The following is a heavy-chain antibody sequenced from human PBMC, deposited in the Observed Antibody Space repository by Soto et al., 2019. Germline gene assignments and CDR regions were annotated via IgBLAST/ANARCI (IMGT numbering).Heavy chain of an antibody. J-gene: IGHJ6*02. Sequence: QVQLVQSGAEVKRSGSSVKVSCKASGGSLTGYSITWVRQAPGQGLEWMGGIMPIFDTTNYAQKFQGRVAITGDDYTSTAYRELSSLRSEDTAVYYCARASIGRITESTLAYYYYSVMDVWGQGTTVTVSS. D-gene: IGHD1-7*01. CDR3: ARASIGRITESTLAYYYYSVMDV. CDR1: GGSLTGYS. V-gene: IGHV1-69*01. CDR2: IMPIFDTT.